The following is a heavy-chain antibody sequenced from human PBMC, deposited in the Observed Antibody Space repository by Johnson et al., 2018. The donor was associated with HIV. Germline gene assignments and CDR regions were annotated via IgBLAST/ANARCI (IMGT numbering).Heavy chain of an antibody. J-gene: IGHJ3*02. CDR1: GFTVSSNY. D-gene: IGHD3-22*01. Sequence: MLLVESGGGLIQPGGSLRLSCAASGFTVSSNYMSWVRQAPGKGLEWVSVIYSGGSTYYADSVKGRFTISRDNSKNTVYLQMNRLRPEDTAVYYCAKIRRAYYEDAFDMWGQGTMVTVSS. CDR2: IYSGGST. V-gene: IGHV3-66*03. CDR3: AKIRRAYYEDAFDM.